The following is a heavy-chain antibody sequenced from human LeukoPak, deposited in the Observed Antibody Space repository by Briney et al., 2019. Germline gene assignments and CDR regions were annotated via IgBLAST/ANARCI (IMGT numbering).Heavy chain of an antibody. CDR2: ISYDGSNK. V-gene: IGHV3-30-3*01. CDR3: ARDRSEYYYYAMDV. D-gene: IGHD2/OR15-2a*01. CDR1: GFTFNIYA. Sequence: GGSPRLSCAASGFTFNIYAIHWVRQAPGKGPEWVAVISYDGSNKYYADSVKGRFTISRDNSKNTLYLQMNSLRAEDTAVYYCARDRSEYYYYAMDVWGQGTTVTVSS. J-gene: IGHJ6*02.